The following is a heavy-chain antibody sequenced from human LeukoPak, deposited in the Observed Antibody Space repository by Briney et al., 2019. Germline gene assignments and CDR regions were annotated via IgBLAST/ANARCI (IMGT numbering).Heavy chain of an antibody. Sequence: SETLSLTCTVSGGSISSYYWSWIRQPPGKGLEWIGYIYYSGSTNYNPSLKSRVTISVDTSKNQFSLKLSSVTAADTAVYYCAADLNGGSDYWGQGTLVTVSS. CDR2: IYYSGST. J-gene: IGHJ4*02. D-gene: IGHD1-1*01. CDR3: AADLNGGSDY. V-gene: IGHV4-59*08. CDR1: GGSISSYY.